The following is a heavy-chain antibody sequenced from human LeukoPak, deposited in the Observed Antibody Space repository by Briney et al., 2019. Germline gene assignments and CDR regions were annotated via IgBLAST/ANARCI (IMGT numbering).Heavy chain of an antibody. V-gene: IGHV4-59*01. J-gene: IGHJ4*02. CDR2: IYYSGST. CDR1: GGSNSSYY. CDR3: ARLYSSSLGRVFDY. Sequence: PSETLSLTCTVSGGSNSSYYWSWIRQPPGKGLEWIGYIYYSGSTNYSPSLKSRVTISVDTSKNQFSLKLSSVTAADTAVYYCARLYSSSLGRVFDYWGQGTLVTVSS. D-gene: IGHD6-13*01.